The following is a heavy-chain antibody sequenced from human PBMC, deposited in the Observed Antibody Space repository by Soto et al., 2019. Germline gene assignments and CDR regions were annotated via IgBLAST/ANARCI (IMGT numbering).Heavy chain of an antibody. V-gene: IGHV1-18*01. CDR3: AREVVIMDRGVCRTNNWFDT. CDR1: GYTFKNYD. CDR2: ISARTGYT. Sequence: QVQLVQSGAEVKKPGASVKVSCKASGYTFKNYDFIWVRQAPGQGLEWMGWISARTGYTNYAQKLQGRVTMTTDTSTSTVYMEVRSLTSDDTAVYFCAREVVIMDRGVCRTNNWFDTWGQGTLVTVSS. J-gene: IGHJ5*02. D-gene: IGHD3-10*01.